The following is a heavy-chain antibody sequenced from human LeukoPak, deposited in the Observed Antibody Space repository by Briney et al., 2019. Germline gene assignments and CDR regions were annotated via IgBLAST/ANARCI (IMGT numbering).Heavy chain of an antibody. J-gene: IGHJ4*02. Sequence: GGSLRLSCAASGFTFSDYWIHWVRQAPGKGLVWVSRINTDGSITNYADSVKGRFSISRDNAKNTLYLQMSSLRAEDTAVHYCARDRGPRTGFMVREAYDYWGQGTLVTVSS. D-gene: IGHD3-10*01. CDR2: INTDGSIT. V-gene: IGHV3-74*01. CDR3: ARDRGPRTGFMVREAYDY. CDR1: GFTFSDYW.